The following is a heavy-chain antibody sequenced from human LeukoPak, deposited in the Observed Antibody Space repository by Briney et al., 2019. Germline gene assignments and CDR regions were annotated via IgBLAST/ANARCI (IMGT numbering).Heavy chain of an antibody. Sequence: PSETLSLTCAVSGYSISSGYYWGWIRQPPGKGLEWIGSTYHSGSTYYNPSLKSRVTISVDTSKNQFSLKLSSVTAADTAVYYCARHDVTIFGVVIPGWFDPWGQGTLVTVSS. D-gene: IGHD3-3*01. V-gene: IGHV4-38-2*01. J-gene: IGHJ5*02. CDR2: TYHSGST. CDR3: ARHDVTIFGVVIPGWFDP. CDR1: GYSISSGYY.